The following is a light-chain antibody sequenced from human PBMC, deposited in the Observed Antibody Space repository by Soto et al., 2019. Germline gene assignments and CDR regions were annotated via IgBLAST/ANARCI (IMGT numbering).Light chain of an antibody. V-gene: IGLV2-8*01. Sequence: QSVLTQPPSASGSPGQSVTISCTGSISDVGGYNYVSWYQQHPGKAPKLMIYEVTKRPSGVPDRFSGSKSGNTASLTVSGLQAEDEADYYCSSYAGSNILLFGGGTKLTVL. CDR1: ISDVGGYNY. CDR3: SSYAGSNILL. CDR2: EVT. J-gene: IGLJ3*02.